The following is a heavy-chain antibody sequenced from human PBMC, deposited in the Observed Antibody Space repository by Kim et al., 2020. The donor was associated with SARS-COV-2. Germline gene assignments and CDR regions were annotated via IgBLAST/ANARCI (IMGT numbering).Heavy chain of an antibody. Sequence: ASVKVSCKASGYIFTNYGISWVRQAPGQGLEWMGWISASNGNTRYSQKFQDRVTMTADRSTTTAYMELRSLTSDDTALYYCARNYDFWNGYRSGWSYYGMDVWGQGTTVTVSS. CDR2: ISASNGNT. CDR3: ARNYDFWNGYRSGWSYYGMDV. CDR1: GYIFTNYG. D-gene: IGHD3-3*01. V-gene: IGHV1-18*04. J-gene: IGHJ6*02.